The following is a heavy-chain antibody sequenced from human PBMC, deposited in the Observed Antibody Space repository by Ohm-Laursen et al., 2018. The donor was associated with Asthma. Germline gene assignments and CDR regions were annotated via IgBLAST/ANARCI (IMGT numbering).Heavy chain of an antibody. J-gene: IGHJ4*02. CDR3: ARDVMEWYLPAFDF. D-gene: IGHD3-3*01. CDR2: GGSYYDGGLK. Sequence: SLRLSCAASGFTFSSYAMNWVRQAPGKGLEWVAVGGSYYDGGLKYYADSVNGRFTVSRDDSKNTQYLQMNSLRPDDTAVYYCARDVMEWYLPAFDFWGQGTLVTVSS. CDR1: GFTFSSYA. V-gene: IGHV3-30-3*01.